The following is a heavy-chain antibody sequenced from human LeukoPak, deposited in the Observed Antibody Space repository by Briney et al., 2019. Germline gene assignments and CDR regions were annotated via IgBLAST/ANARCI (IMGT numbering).Heavy chain of an antibody. CDR2: IYYSGST. Sequence: SETLSLTCTVSGGSISSSSYYWGWIRQPPGKGLEWIGSIYYSGSTYYNPSLKSRVTISVDTSKNQFSLKLSSVTAADTAVYYCARDHSPRYDYVWGSYRYAFDPWGQGTLVTVSS. D-gene: IGHD3-16*02. V-gene: IGHV4-39*07. CDR3: ARDHSPRYDYVWGSYRYAFDP. CDR1: GGSISSSSYY. J-gene: IGHJ5*02.